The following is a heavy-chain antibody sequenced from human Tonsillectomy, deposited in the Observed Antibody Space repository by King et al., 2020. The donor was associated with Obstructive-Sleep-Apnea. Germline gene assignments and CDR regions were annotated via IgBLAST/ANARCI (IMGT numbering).Heavy chain of an antibody. Sequence: QLQESGPGLVKPSETLSLTCTVSGGSISSSSYYWGWIRQPPGKGLEWIGSIYYSGSTYYNPSLKSRVTISVDTSKNQFSLKLSSVTAADTAVYYCARAGYSGYDWPPLYYYYYGMDVWGQGTTVTVSS. V-gene: IGHV4-39*01. D-gene: IGHD5-12*01. CDR2: IYYSGST. J-gene: IGHJ6*02. CDR3: ARAGYSGYDWPPLYYYYYGMDV. CDR1: GGSISSSSYY.